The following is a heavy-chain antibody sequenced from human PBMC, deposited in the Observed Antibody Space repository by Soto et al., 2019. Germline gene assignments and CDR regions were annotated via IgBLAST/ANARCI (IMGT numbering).Heavy chain of an antibody. CDR3: AKGDLLWDPFDF. CDR1: GLAFSNYA. V-gene: IGHV3-23*01. CDR2: ITASGYSA. Sequence: CAASGLAFSNYAMTWVRQAPGKGLEWVSIITASGYSAYYGGAVRGRFTTSRDNSRSTLYLQMNGLRADDTAVYYCAKGDLLWDPFDFWGQATLVTISS. D-gene: IGHD3-16*01. J-gene: IGHJ4*02.